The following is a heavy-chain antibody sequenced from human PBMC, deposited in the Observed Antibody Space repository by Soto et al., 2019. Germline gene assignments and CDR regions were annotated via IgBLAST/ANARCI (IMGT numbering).Heavy chain of an antibody. CDR1: GFSLSTSGVG. CDR2: IYWDDDK. CDR3: AHRRRYYDSSGYYYLDY. Sequence: QITLKESGPTLVKPTQTLTLTCTFSGFSLSTSGVGVVWIRQPPGKALEWLALIYWDDDKRYSPSLKSRLTITKDTSKNQVVLKMTNMEPVDTATYYCAHRRRYYDSSGYYYLDYWGQGTLVTVSS. V-gene: IGHV2-5*02. J-gene: IGHJ4*02. D-gene: IGHD3-22*01.